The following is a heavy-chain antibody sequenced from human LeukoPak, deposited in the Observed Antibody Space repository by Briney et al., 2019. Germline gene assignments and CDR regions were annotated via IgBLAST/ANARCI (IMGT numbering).Heavy chain of an antibody. V-gene: IGHV4-34*01. Sequence: PSETLSLTCAVYGGSFSGYYWSWIRQPPGKGLEWIGEINHSGSTNYNPSLKSRVTISVDTSKNQFSLKLSSVTAADTAVYYCARPRQITIFGVVIAAEFDYWGQGTLVTVSS. D-gene: IGHD3-3*01. CDR1: GGSFSGYY. CDR3: ARPRQITIFGVVIAAEFDY. CDR2: INHSGST. J-gene: IGHJ4*02.